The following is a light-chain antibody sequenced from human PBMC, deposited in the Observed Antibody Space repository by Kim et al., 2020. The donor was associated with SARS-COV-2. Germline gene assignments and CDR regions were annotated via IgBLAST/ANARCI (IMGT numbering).Light chain of an antibody. V-gene: IGKV1-39*01. CDR1: QTISGY. Sequence: SASVGDRVTITCRASQTISGYFSWYQQEPGKAPKLLIYAASTLQSGVPSRFSGSGSGTHFTLTISSLHPEDFATYYCQQTYSTPYTFGQGTKLEI. CDR3: QQTYSTPYT. CDR2: AAS. J-gene: IGKJ2*01.